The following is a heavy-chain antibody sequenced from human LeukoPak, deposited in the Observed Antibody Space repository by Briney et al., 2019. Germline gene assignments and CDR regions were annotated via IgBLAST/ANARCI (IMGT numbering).Heavy chain of an antibody. CDR1: GFTFSSCA. V-gene: IGHV3-64*01. J-gene: IGHJ4*02. CDR2: ISSNGGST. D-gene: IGHD2-15*01. Sequence: GGSLRLSCAASGFTFSSCAMHWVRQAPGKGLEYVSAISSNGGSTYYANSVKGRFTISRDNSKNTLYLQMGSLRAEDMAVYYCAREYCSAGTCYSRTLDYWGQGTLVTVSS. CDR3: AREYCSAGTCYSRTLDY.